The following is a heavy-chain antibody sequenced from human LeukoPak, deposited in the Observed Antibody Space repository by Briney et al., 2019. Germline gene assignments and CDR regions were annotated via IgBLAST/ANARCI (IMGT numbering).Heavy chain of an antibody. Sequence: PSETLSLTCTVSGGSISSSSYYWGWIRQPPGKGLEWIGSIYYSGSTYYNPSLKSRVTISVDTSKNQFSLKLRSVTAADTAVYYCARRAYDFWSGPEYFQHWGQGTLVTVSS. CDR2: IYYSGST. CDR3: ARRAYDFWSGPEYFQH. J-gene: IGHJ1*01. CDR1: GGSISSSSYY. D-gene: IGHD3-3*01. V-gene: IGHV4-39*01.